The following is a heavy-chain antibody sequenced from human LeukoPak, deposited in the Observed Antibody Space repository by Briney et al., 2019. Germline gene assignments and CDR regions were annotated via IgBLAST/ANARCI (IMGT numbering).Heavy chain of an antibody. J-gene: IGHJ5*02. Sequence: ASVKVSCKVSGYTPTELSMHWVRQAPGKGREGMGGFDPEDGETIYAQKFQGRVTMTEDTSTDTAYMELSSLRSKNTGVYYCATFTVPAAMPFDWFDPWGQGTLVTVSS. CDR3: ATFTVPAAMPFDWFDP. CDR2: FDPEDGET. V-gene: IGHV1-24*01. CDR1: GYTPTELS. D-gene: IGHD2-2*01.